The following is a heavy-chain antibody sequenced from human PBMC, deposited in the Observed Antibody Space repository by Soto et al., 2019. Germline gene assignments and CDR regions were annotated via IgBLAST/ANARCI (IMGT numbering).Heavy chain of an antibody. J-gene: IGHJ4*02. Sequence: PSETRSLTFAVSGYSISTGFNWAWIRQPPWKVLEWIGSIYHSGSTYYNLSLKSRVTISSDASKNQISLKLSSVTAADTALYYCARDCGTDFCQLESWGQGTLDSVSS. CDR2: IYHSGST. D-gene: IGHD2-21*01. V-gene: IGHV4-38-2*02. CDR1: GYSISTGFN. CDR3: ARDCGTDFCQLES.